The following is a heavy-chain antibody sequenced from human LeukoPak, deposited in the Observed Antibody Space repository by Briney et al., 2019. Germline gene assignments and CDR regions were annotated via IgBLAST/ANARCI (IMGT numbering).Heavy chain of an antibody. CDR1: GYTFTGYY. D-gene: IGHD1-26*01. CDR2: INPNSGGT. J-gene: IGHJ6*03. V-gene: IGHV1-2*02. CDR3: ARAQGSYYHYYMDV. Sequence: SVKVSCKASGYTFTGYYMHWVRQAPGQGLEWMGWINPNSGGTNYAQKFQGRVTMTRDMSTSTVNMELSSLRSEDTAVYYCARAQGSYYHYYMDVWGKGTTVTVSS.